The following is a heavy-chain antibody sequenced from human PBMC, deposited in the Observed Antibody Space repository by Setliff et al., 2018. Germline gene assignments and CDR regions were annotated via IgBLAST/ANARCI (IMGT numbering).Heavy chain of an antibody. CDR2: IQYDGSDK. CDR1: GFLFSSYG. CDR3: VKDPKYRGVWPHPAYFDY. Sequence: GESLKLSCAASGFLFSSYGMHWVRQAPGKGLEWVAFIQYDGSDKYYEDSVKGRFTISRDNSKNTVYLQVNSLRGEDTAVYHCVKDPKYRGVWPHPAYFDYWGQGALVTVSS. V-gene: IGHV3-30*02. D-gene: IGHD6-6*01. J-gene: IGHJ4*02.